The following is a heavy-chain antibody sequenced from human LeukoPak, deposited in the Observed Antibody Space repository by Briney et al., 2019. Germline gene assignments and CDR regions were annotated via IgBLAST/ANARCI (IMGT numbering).Heavy chain of an antibody. V-gene: IGHV3-23*01. CDR1: GFTCSNYA. J-gene: IGHJ4*02. D-gene: IGHD6-19*01. CDR3: AKGRSSGWLIPFDY. CDR2: ISTDGGST. Sequence: GGSLRLSCAASGFTCSNYAMNWVRQAPGKGLEWVSTISTDGGSTYYTDSVRGRFTISRDNSKSTLYLQMNSLRAEDTAVYYCAKGRSSGWLIPFDYWGQGTLVTVSS.